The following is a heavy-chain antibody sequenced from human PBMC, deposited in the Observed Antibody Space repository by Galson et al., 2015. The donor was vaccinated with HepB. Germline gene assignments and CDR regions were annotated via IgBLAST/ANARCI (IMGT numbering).Heavy chain of an antibody. D-gene: IGHD3-3*01. CDR2: IIPIFGTA. V-gene: IGHV1-69*13. CDR3: ARVSLEWSPGNWFDP. Sequence: SVKVSCKASGGTFSSYAISWVRQAPGQGLEWMGGIIPIFGTANYAQKFQGRVTITADESTSTAYMELSSLRSEDTAVYYCARVSLEWSPGNWFDPWGQGTLVTVSS. CDR1: GGTFSSYA. J-gene: IGHJ5*02.